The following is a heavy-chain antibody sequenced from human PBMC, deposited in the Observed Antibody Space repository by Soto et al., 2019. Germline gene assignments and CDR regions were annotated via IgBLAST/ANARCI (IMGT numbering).Heavy chain of an antibody. CDR2: INPNSGGT. V-gene: IGHV1-2*04. CDR1: GYTFTGYY. Sequence: ASVKVSCKASGYTFTGYYMHWVRQAPGRGLEWMGWINPNSGGTNYAQKFQGWVTMTRDTSISTAYMELSRLRSDDTAVYYCARSPYCSSTSCYFDYYYYMDVWGKGTTVTVSS. D-gene: IGHD2-2*01. CDR3: ARSPYCSSTSCYFDYYYYMDV. J-gene: IGHJ6*03.